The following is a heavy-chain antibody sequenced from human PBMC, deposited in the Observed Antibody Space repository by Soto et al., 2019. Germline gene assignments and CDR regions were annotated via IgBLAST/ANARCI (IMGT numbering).Heavy chain of an antibody. D-gene: IGHD3-3*01. CDR1: GFTFSSYA. CDR3: AFLGPITIFGVVMIDY. V-gene: IGHV3-30*01. Sequence: GGSLRLSCAASGFTFSSYAMHWVRQAPGKGLEWVAVISYDGSNKYYADSVKGRFTISRDNSKNTLYLQMNSLRAEDTAVYYCAFLGPITIFGVVMIDYWGQGTLVTVSS. J-gene: IGHJ4*02. CDR2: ISYDGSNK.